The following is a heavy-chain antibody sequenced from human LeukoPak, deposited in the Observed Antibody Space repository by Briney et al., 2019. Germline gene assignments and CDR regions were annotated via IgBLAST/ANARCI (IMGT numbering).Heavy chain of an antibody. J-gene: IGHJ4*02. CDR1: GFTFSTYD. CDR2: ISGSDDGT. D-gene: IGHD2-15*01. Sequence: GGSLSLSCAASGFTFSTYDMSWVRQIPGKGLEWVSAISGSDDGTYYADSVKGRFTISRDNSRNTLYLQMNTLRAEDTAVYFCAKSPVSSCRGSFCYPFDYWGQGNLVTVSS. V-gene: IGHV3-23*01. CDR3: AKSPVSSCRGSFCYPFDY.